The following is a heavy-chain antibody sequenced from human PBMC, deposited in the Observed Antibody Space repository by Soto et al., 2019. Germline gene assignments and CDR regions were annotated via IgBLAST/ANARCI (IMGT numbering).Heavy chain of an antibody. CDR2: IYHSGST. CDR1: SGSISSSNW. D-gene: IGHD3-10*01. V-gene: IGHV4-4*02. Sequence: QVQRQESGPGLVKPSGTLSLTCAVSSGSISSSNWWSWVRQPPGKGLEWIGGIYHSGSTNYNPSLKRRVTISVDKSKNQFSLKLSSVTAADTAVYYCARVFITMVRGVIKDNWFDPWGQGTLVTVSS. J-gene: IGHJ5*02. CDR3: ARVFITMVRGVIKDNWFDP.